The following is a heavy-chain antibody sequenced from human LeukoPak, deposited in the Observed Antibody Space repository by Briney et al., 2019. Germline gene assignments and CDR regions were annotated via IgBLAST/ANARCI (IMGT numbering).Heavy chain of an antibody. CDR2: FDPEDGET. CDR3: ATDGRRCSSTSCYTAFDI. V-gene: IGHV1-24*01. D-gene: IGHD2-2*02. CDR1: GYTLTELS. Sequence: ASVKVSCKVSGYTLTELSMHWVRQAPGKGLEWMGGFDPEDGETIYAQKFQGRVTMTEDTSTDTAYMELSSLRSEDTAVYYCATDGRRCSSTSCYTAFDIWGQGTMVTVSS. J-gene: IGHJ3*02.